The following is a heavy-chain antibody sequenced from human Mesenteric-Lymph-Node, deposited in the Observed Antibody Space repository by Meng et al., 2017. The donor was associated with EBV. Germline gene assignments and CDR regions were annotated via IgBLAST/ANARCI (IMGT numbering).Heavy chain of an antibody. CDR2: ISQSGDT. D-gene: IGHD3-3*01. CDR3: ARGTIFGIVVTYFDY. J-gene: IGHJ4*02. CDR1: GGSVSVYH. Sequence: QVQLHQWGDGMLGPSETLSLPCAAPGGSVSVYHWSWIRQPPGKGLEYIGEISQSGDTNYNPSLKSRVTISVDTSRNQFSLKMRSVTAADTAVYYCARGTIFGIVVTYFDYWSQGNLVTVSS. V-gene: IGHV4-34*01.